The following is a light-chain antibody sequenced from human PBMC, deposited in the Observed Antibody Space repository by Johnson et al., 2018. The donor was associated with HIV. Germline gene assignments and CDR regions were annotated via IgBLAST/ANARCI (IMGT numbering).Light chain of an antibody. J-gene: IGLJ1*01. CDR3: GTWDSSLSAV. CDR1: SSNIGNNY. CDR2: ENN. V-gene: IGLV1-51*02. Sequence: QSVLTQPPSVSAAPGQKVTISCSGSSSNIGNNYVSWYQQLPGTAPKLLIYENNKRPSGIPDRFSGSKSGTSATLGITGLPTGAEADYYCGTWDSSLSAVCGTGTKVTVL.